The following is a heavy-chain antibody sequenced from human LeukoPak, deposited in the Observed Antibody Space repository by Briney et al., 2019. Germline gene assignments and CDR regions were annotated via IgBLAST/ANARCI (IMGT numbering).Heavy chain of an antibody. CDR1: GFTVSSNY. CDR3: ARDGVDSSGYHDAFDI. CDR2: IYSGGST. J-gene: IGHJ3*02. Sequence: GGSLRLSCAASGFTVSSNYMSWVRQAPGKGLEWVSVIYSGGSTYYADSVKGGFTISRDNSKNTLYLQMNSLRAEDTAVYYCARDGVDSSGYHDAFDIWGQGTMVTVSS. V-gene: IGHV3-53*01. D-gene: IGHD3-22*01.